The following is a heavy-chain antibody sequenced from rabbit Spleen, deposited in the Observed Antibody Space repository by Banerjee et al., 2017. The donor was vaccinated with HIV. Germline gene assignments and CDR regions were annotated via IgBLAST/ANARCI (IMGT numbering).Heavy chain of an antibody. J-gene: IGHJ5*01. CDR1: GFSFSDRDV. Sequence: QEQLVESGGGLVQPEGSLTLTCKASGFSFSDRDVMCWVRQAPGKGLEWIACINASTGKPVYATWASGRFTISKTSSTTVTLQMTSLTAADTSTYFCAADLFGGGDPDWLDFWGPGTLVTVS. CDR3: AADLFGGGDPDWLDF. D-gene: IGHD5-1*01. CDR2: INASTGKP. V-gene: IGHV1S45*01.